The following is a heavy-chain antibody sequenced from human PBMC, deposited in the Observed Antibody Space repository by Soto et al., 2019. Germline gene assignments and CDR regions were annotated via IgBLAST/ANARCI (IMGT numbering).Heavy chain of an antibody. CDR2: ISYSGSA. V-gene: IGHV4-38-2*01. J-gene: IGHJ4*02. D-gene: IGHD7-27*01. Sequence: SETLSLTCAVSGYSISSDYYWGWIRQPPGKGLEWIGSISYSGSAYYNPSLKTRVTMSVDTSKNQFSLKLSSVTAADTALYYCARGLSGGFDYWGQGTLVTVSS. CDR1: GYSISSDYY. CDR3: ARGLSGGFDY.